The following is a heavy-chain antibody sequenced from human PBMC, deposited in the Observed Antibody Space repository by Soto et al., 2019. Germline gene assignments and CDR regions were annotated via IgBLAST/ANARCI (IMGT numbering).Heavy chain of an antibody. V-gene: IGHV1-3*01. CDR3: ARDYSGYSGIYYIDYFNY. CDR1: GNTFPNYA. D-gene: IGHD1-26*01. Sequence: QVQLVQSGAELKKPGASVRVSCKSSGNTFPNYAIHWVRQAPGQRPEWMGWINGGNGNTYYSENFQGRVTFTRDTSASTGYMELSSLRAEDTAIYYCARDYSGYSGIYYIDYFNYWVQGALVTVSS. J-gene: IGHJ4*02. CDR2: INGGNGNT.